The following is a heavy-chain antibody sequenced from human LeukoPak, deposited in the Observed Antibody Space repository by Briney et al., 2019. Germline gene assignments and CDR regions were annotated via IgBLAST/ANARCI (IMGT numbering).Heavy chain of an antibody. V-gene: IGHV4-39*01. D-gene: IGHD3-22*01. CDR1: GGSISSSSYY. J-gene: IGHJ3*02. CDR3: ARNYYYDSSGYYRSAFDI. Sequence: TSETLSLTCTVSGGSISSSSYYWGWIRQPPGKGLEWIGSIYYSGSTYYNPSLKSRVTISVDTSKNQFSLKLSSVTAADTAVYYCARNYYYDSSGYYRSAFDIWGRGTMVTVSS. CDR2: IYYSGST.